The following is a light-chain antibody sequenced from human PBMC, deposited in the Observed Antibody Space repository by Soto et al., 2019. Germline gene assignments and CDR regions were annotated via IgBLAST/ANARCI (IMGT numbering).Light chain of an antibody. Sequence: EIVLTQSPATLSLSPGERATLSCRASQSVSSYLAWYQQKPGQAPRLLIYDASNRATGMPARFSGSGSGTDFTLTISSLDSEDFEVYYCRQRSNWLFTVGGGTKVEIK. CDR3: RQRSNWLFT. J-gene: IGKJ4*01. CDR1: QSVSSY. CDR2: DAS. V-gene: IGKV3-11*01.